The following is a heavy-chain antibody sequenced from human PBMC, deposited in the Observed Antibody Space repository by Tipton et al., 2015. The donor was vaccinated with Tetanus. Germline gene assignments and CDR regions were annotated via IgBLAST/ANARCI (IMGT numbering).Heavy chain of an antibody. CDR2: IKQDGSAK. D-gene: IGHD2-2*01. J-gene: IGHJ4*02. CDR1: RFTFSSYG. V-gene: IGHV3-7*01. Sequence: SLRLSCAASRFTFSSYGMHWVRQAPGKGLEWVANIKQDGSAKYYVDSVKGRFTISRDNAKNSLYLQMNSLRAEDTAVYYCARDSTYLFDYWGQGTLVTVSS. CDR3: ARDSTYLFDY.